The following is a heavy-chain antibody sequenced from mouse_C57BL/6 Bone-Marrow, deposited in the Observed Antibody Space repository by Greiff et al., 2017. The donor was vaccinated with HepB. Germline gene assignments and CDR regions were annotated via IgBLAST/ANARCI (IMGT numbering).Heavy chain of an antibody. V-gene: IGHV5-4*01. CDR2: ISDGGSYT. CDR1: GFTFSSYA. J-gene: IGHJ2*01. CDR3: ARERGTTYYFDY. Sequence: EVQRVESGGGLVKPGGSLKLSCAASGFTFSSYAMSWVRQTPEKRLEWVATISDGGSYTYYPDNVKGRFTISRENTKNNLYLQMSHLKSEDTALYYCARERGTTYYFDYWGQGTTLTVSS. D-gene: IGHD5-5*01.